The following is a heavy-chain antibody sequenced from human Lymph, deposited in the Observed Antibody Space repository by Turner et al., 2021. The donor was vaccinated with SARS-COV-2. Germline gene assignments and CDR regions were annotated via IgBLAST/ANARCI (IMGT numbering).Heavy chain of an antibody. CDR1: GFTVSYNH. J-gene: IGHJ6*02. CDR2: IYSGGST. Sequence: VQLVESGGGLIQPGWSLRLSFAASGFTVSYNHLTWVRQAPGKVLEWVSVIYSGGSTYCADSVKGRFTIYRDSSKNTLYLQKDSLGAEDTAVYYCARDLMEVGGMDVWGQGTTVTVSS. V-gene: IGHV3-53*01. CDR3: ARDLMEVGGMDV. D-gene: IGHD3-3*01.